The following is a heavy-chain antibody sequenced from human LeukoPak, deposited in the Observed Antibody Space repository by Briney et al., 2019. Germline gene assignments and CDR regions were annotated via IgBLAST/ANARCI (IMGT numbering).Heavy chain of an antibody. CDR2: ISGSGSTL. V-gene: IGHV3-48*04. J-gene: IGHJ3*02. CDR1: GFTFSSYS. Sequence: PGGSLRLSCAASGFTFSSYSMNWVRQAPGKGVEWLSYISGSGSTLYYADSVRGRFTISRDNAKNSLYLQMNSPRADDTAVYYCAREISSGWLDAFDIWGQGTMVTVSS. CDR3: AREISSGWLDAFDI. D-gene: IGHD6-19*01.